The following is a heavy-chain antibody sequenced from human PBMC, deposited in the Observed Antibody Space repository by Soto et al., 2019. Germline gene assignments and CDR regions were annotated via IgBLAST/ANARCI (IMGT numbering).Heavy chain of an antibody. CDR1: GGSISISNW. CDR3: ARFQYGPPGAFDI. Sequence: KSSETLSLTCAVSGGSISISNWWSWVRQPPGKGLEWIGEIYHSGSTNYNPSLKSRVTISVDKSKNQFSLKLSSVTAADTAVYYCARFQYGPPGAFDIWGQGTMVTVSS. CDR2: IYHSGST. J-gene: IGHJ3*02. V-gene: IGHV4-4*02. D-gene: IGHD4-17*01.